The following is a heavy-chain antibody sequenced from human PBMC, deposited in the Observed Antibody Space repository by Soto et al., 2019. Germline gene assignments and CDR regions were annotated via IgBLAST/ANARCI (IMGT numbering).Heavy chain of an antibody. Sequence: QITLKESGPTLVKPTQTLTLTCTFSGFSLSTSGVGVGWIRQPPGKALEWLALIYWDDDKRYSPSLKSRLTITKDTSKNQVVLTMTNMDPVDTATYYCAHSPYYDSSGYYWTFFDYWGQGTLVTVSS. CDR1: GFSLSTSGVG. CDR2: IYWDDDK. CDR3: AHSPYYDSSGYYWTFFDY. V-gene: IGHV2-5*02. D-gene: IGHD3-22*01. J-gene: IGHJ4*02.